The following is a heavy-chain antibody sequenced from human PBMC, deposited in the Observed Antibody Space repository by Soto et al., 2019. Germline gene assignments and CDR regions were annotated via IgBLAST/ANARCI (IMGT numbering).Heavy chain of an antibody. V-gene: IGHV4-4*02. CDR1: GGSISSSNW. CDR2: IYHSGST. J-gene: IGHJ5*02. Sequence: QVQLQESGPGLVKPSGTLSLTCAVSGGSISSSNWWSWVRQPPGKGLEWIGEIYHSGSTNYNPSLKSRVTIAVDKSKNQFSLKLSSVTAADTAVYYCASPGIAAAGPRYGFDPWGQGTLVTVSS. CDR3: ASPGIAAAGPRYGFDP. D-gene: IGHD6-13*01.